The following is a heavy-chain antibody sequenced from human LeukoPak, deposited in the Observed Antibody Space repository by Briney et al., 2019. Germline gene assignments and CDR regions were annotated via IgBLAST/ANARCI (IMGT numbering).Heavy chain of an antibody. CDR3: AKGTLGSCIGPRCYPLDS. CDR2: LSGSGGST. D-gene: IGHD2-15*01. V-gene: IGHV3-23*01. J-gene: IGHJ4*02. Sequence: PGGSLRLSCAASGFTFSSYAMSWVRQAPGKGLERVSVLSGSGGSTDYADSVKGRFTISRDNSKNTLYLQMNSLRAEDTAIYYCAKGTLGSCIGPRCYPLDSWGQGTLVTVSS. CDR1: GFTFSSYA.